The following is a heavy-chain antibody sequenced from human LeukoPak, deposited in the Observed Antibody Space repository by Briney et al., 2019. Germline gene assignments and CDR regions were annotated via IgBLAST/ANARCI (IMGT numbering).Heavy chain of an antibody. D-gene: IGHD3-22*01. Sequence: GGSLRLSCAASGFTFSSYGMHWVRQAPGKGLEWVAVISYDGSNKYYADSVKGRFTISRDNSKNTLYLQMNSLRAEDTAVYYCAKDHYDSSGYYPRYYIDYWGQGTLVTVSS. CDR2: ISYDGSNK. CDR3: AKDHYDSSGYYPRYYIDY. V-gene: IGHV3-30*18. J-gene: IGHJ4*02. CDR1: GFTFSSYG.